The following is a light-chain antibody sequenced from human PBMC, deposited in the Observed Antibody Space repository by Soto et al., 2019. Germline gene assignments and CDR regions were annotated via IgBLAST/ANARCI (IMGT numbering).Light chain of an antibody. V-gene: IGLV2-14*01. J-gene: IGLJ1*01. CDR2: EVN. CDR3: SSYTISSTYV. Sequence: QSALTQPASVSGSPGQSITISCTGTSSDVGGYNYVSWYQQHPGKAPKLMIYEVNNRPSGVSNRFSGSKSDNTASLTISGLQVEDEADYYCSSYTISSTYVFGTGTKLTVL. CDR1: SSDVGGYNY.